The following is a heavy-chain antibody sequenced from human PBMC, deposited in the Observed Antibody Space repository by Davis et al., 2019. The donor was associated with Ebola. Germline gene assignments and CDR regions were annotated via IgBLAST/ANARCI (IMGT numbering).Heavy chain of an antibody. CDR3: ARDMGMVQEANWFDP. D-gene: IGHD3-10*01. Sequence: ASVKVSCKASGYTFTSYGISWVRQAPGQGLEWMGWISAYHGNTNYAQKLQGRVTMTTDTSTSTAYMELRSLRSDDTAVYYCARDMGMVQEANWFDPWGQGTLVIVSS. J-gene: IGHJ5*02. CDR2: ISAYHGNT. CDR1: GYTFTSYG. V-gene: IGHV1-18*01.